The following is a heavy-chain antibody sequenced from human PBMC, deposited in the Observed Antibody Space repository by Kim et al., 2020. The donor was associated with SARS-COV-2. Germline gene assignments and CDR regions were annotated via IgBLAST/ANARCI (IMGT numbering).Heavy chain of an antibody. Sequence: SVKVSCKASGGNLTSFAISWVRQAPGQGLEWMGGNIPLFTTTNYAQKFQGRVTITADESTSTAYMELTSLTSDDTAVYYCARLTGYTTIWYRFDLWGQGTLVTVSS. J-gene: IGHJ4*02. CDR1: GGNLTSFA. D-gene: IGHD5-12*01. V-gene: IGHV1-69*13. CDR2: NIPLFTTT. CDR3: ARLTGYTTIWYRFDL.